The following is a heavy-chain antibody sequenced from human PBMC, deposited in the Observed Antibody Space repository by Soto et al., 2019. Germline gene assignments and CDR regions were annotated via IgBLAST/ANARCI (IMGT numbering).Heavy chain of an antibody. CDR1: GFTFSNAW. V-gene: IGHV3-15*07. J-gene: IGHJ6*02. CDR2: IKSKTDGGTT. CDR3: TSNQPSEWWYYGMDV. Sequence: EVQLVESGGGLVKTGGSLRLSCAASGFTFSNAWMNWVRQAPGKGLEWVGRIKSKTDGGTTDYAAPVKGRFTISRDDSKNTLYLQMNSLKTDDTAVYYCTSNQPSEWWYYGMDVWGQGTTVTVSS. D-gene: IGHD2-15*01.